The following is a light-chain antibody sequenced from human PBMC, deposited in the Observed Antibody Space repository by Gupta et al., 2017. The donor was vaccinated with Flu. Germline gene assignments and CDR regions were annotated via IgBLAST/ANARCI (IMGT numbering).Light chain of an antibody. CDR2: GAS. CDR1: QSVSSN. Sequence: EIVMTQSPATLSVSPGERATLSCRASQSVSSNLAWYQQKPGQAPRLLIYGASTRATGNPARFSGSWSGTEFTLTISSLQSEDFAVYYCQQYNNWPLTFGGGTKVEIK. J-gene: IGKJ4*01. CDR3: QQYNNWPLT. V-gene: IGKV3-15*01.